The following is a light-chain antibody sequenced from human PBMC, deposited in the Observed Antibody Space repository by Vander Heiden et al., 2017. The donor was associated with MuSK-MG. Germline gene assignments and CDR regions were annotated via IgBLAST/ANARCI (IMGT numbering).Light chain of an antibody. Sequence: IQMTQFPSTRSASVGDRVTITCRASQSISSWLAWYQQKAGKAPKLLIYKASNLESGVPSRFSGSGSGAEFALTISSLQPDDFATYYCQQYNSYGWTFGQGTKVEIK. CDR1: QSISSW. J-gene: IGKJ1*01. CDR2: KAS. CDR3: QQYNSYGWT. V-gene: IGKV1-5*03.